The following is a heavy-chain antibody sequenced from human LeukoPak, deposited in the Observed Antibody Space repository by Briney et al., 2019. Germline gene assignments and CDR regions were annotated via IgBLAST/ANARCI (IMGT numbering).Heavy chain of an antibody. CDR1: GFTFSSYA. J-gene: IGHJ6*02. V-gene: IGHV3-30-3*01. Sequence: PGRSLRLSCAASGFTFSSYAMHWVRQAPGKGLEWVAVISYDGSNKYYADSVKGRFTISRDNSKNTLYLQMDSLRAEDTAVYYCARSYGMDVWGQGTTVTVSS. CDR2: ISYDGSNK. CDR3: ARSYGMDV.